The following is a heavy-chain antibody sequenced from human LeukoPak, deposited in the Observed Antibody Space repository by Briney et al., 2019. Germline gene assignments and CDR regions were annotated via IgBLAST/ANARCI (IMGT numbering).Heavy chain of an antibody. CDR3: ARDGGAAASPIDY. V-gene: IGHV3-21*01. CDR2: ISSSSSYI. D-gene: IGHD6-13*01. Sequence: GGSLRLSCAASGFTFSSYAMSWVRQAPGKGLEWVSSISSSSSYIYYADSVKGRFTISRDNAKNSLYLQMNSLRAEDTAVYYCARDGGAAASPIDYWGQGTLVTVSS. CDR1: GFTFSSYA. J-gene: IGHJ4*02.